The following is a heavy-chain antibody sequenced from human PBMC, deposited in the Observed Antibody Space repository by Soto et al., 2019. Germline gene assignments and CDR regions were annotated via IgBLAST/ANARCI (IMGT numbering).Heavy chain of an antibody. V-gene: IGHV1-18*01. Sequence: QVQLVQSGAEVKKPGASVKVSGKASGYTFTDYGITWVRQAPGQGLEWMGWISDYNGNTRYAQKVQGRVIMTTDTSTSTAYMELRSLRSDDTAVYYCARSHDIAVAGTFDYWGQGTLVTVSA. CDR2: ISDYNGNT. CDR3: ARSHDIAVAGTFDY. D-gene: IGHD6-19*01. CDR1: GYTFTDYG. J-gene: IGHJ4*02.